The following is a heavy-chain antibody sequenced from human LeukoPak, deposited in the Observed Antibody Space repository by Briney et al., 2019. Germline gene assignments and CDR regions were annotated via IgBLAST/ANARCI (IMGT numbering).Heavy chain of an antibody. V-gene: IGHV4-30-4*01. Sequence: SETLSLTCTVSGGSISSGDYYWSWIRQPPGKGLEWIGYMYYSGSTNYNPSLKSRVTISVDTSKNQFSLKLSSVTAADTAVYYCARFSGSGSYYFDYWGQGTLVTVSS. D-gene: IGHD1-26*01. CDR2: MYYSGST. CDR3: ARFSGSGSYYFDY. CDR1: GGSISSGDYY. J-gene: IGHJ4*02.